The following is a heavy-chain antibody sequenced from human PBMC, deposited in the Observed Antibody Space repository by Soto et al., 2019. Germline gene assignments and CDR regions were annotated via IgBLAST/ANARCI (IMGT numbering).Heavy chain of an antibody. V-gene: IGHV4-59*01. D-gene: IGHD2-15*01. Sequence: PSETLSLTCTVSGGSISSYYWSWIRQPPGKGLEWIGYVYYTGSTNYNPSLKSRVSISVDTSKNEFSLKLSSVTAADTAVYYCARGLAAFCSGGSCYFPDYWGQGALVTVSS. J-gene: IGHJ4*02. CDR1: GGSISSYY. CDR2: VYYTGST. CDR3: ARGLAAFCSGGSCYFPDY.